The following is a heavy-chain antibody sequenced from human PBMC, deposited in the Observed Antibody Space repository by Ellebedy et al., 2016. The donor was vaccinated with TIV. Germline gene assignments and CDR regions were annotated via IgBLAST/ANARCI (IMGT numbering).Heavy chain of an antibody. Sequence: GESLKIPCAASEFTFSNYAMHWVRQAPGKGLEWVAVISYDGSNKYYADSLKGRFTMSRDNSKNTLYLQMNSLRAEDTAVYDCARDDCSGGSCYPRENYYYDYGMDVWGQGTTVTVSS. CDR3: ARDDCSGGSCYPRENYYYDYGMDV. CDR1: EFTFSNYA. V-gene: IGHV3-30-3*01. CDR2: ISYDGSNK. J-gene: IGHJ6*02. D-gene: IGHD2-15*01.